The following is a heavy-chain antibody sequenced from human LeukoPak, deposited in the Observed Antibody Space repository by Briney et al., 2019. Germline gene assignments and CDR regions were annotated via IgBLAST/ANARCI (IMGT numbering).Heavy chain of an antibody. D-gene: IGHD6-19*01. CDR3: ARVTQWRAFDI. CDR1: GFTFSSYA. J-gene: IGHJ3*02. CDR2: ISGSGGST. V-gene: IGHV3-23*01. Sequence: GGSLRLSCAASGFTFSSYAMSWVRQAPGKGLEWVSAISGSGGSTYYVDSVKGRFTISRDNSKNTLYLQMNSLRADDTAVYYCARVTQWRAFDIWGQGTMVTVSS.